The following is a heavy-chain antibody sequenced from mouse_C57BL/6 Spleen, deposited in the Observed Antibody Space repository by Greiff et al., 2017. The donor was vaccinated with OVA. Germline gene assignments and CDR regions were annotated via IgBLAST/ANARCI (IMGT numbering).Heavy chain of an antibody. CDR1: GFNIKDYY. D-gene: IGHD1-1*01. Sequence: EVQLQQSGAELVKPGASVKLSCTASGFNIKDYYMHWVKQRTEQGLAWIGRIDPAVGAPKYASKFQGKATITTDTSTNTAYLQLSRLTSEDTAVYYCAMNDGSRTYWYFDVWGTGTTVTVSS. CDR3: AMNDGSRTYWYFDV. J-gene: IGHJ1*03. CDR2: IDPAVGAP. V-gene: IGHV14-2*01.